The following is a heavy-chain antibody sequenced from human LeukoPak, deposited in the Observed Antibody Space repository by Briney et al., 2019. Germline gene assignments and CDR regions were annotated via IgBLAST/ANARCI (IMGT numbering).Heavy chain of an antibody. D-gene: IGHD6-19*01. V-gene: IGHV4-61*08. Sequence: SETLSLTCAVSGDSVSGDGLYWSWIRQPPGQGLEWIGNIYYTGSTDYNPSLKSRVIISVDTSKNQFSLKLNSVTAADTAVYYCARDFQGYSSGWYYYFDYWGQGTLVTVS. J-gene: IGHJ4*02. CDR2: IYYTGST. CDR1: GDSVSGDGLY. CDR3: ARDFQGYSSGWYYYFDY.